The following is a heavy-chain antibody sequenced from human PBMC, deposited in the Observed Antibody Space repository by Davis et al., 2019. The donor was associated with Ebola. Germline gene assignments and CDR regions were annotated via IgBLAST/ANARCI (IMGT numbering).Heavy chain of an antibody. D-gene: IGHD1-20*01. J-gene: IGHJ3*02. CDR1: GYMFAGYW. CDR2: IDPSDSYT. CDR3: ASLRRTITGMDDAFDI. Sequence: GESLKISCKGSGYMFAGYWISWVRQVPGTGLEWMGRIDPSDSYTSYSPSFEGHVTISADRSASAAYLQWSSLKASDTAMYYCASLRRTITGMDDAFDIWGQGTMVTVSS. V-gene: IGHV5-10-1*01.